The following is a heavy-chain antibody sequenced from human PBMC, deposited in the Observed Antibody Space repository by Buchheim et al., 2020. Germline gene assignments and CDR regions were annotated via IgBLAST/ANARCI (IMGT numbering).Heavy chain of an antibody. J-gene: IGHJ2*01. CDR1: GGSISSGGYY. Sequence: QVQLQESGPGLVKPSQTLSLTCTVSGGSISSGGYYWCWIRQHPGKGLEWIGYIYYSGSTYYNPSLKRRVTLSVDTYKNPFSLKLSSVTTADTAVYYGARVSDDGDYVGYFDLWGRGTL. D-gene: IGHD4-17*01. V-gene: IGHV4-31*03. CDR3: ARVSDDGDYVGYFDL. CDR2: IYYSGST.